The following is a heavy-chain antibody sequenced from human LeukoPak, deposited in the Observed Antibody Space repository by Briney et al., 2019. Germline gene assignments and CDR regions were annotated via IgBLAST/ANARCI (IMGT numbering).Heavy chain of an antibody. V-gene: IGHV3-21*01. CDR1: GFTFSSYS. CDR3: ARVAGGWFDP. CDR2: ISSSSSYI. J-gene: IGHJ5*02. Sequence: GGSLRLSCAASGFTFSSYSTNWVRQAPGKGLEWVSSISSSSSYIYYADSVKGRFTISRDNAKNSLYLQMNSLRAEDTAVYYCARVAGGWFDPWGQGTLVTVSS.